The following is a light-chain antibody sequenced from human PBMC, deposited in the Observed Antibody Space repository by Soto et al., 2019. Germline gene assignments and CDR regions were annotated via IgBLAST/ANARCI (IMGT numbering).Light chain of an antibody. J-gene: IGLJ2*01. Sequence: QFVLTQPPSASGTPGQRVTISCSGSSSNIGSNYVYWYQQLPGTAPKLLIYRNNQRPSGVPDRFSGSKSGTSASLAISGLRSEDEADYYCAAWDDSLSGRVVFGGGTTLTVL. CDR3: AAWDDSLSGRVV. V-gene: IGLV1-47*01. CDR1: SSNIGSNY. CDR2: RNN.